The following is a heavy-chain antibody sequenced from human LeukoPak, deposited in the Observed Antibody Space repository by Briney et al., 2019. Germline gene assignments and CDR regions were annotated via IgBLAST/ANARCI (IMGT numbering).Heavy chain of an antibody. V-gene: IGHV1-69*01. Sequence: GASVKVSCKASGGTFSSYAISWVRQAPGQGLEWMGGIIPIFGTANYAQKFQGRVTITADESTSTAYMELSSLRSEDTAVYYCARDREMATILVYYGMDVWGQGTTVTVSS. J-gene: IGHJ6*02. CDR2: IIPIFGTA. D-gene: IGHD5-24*01. CDR1: GGTFSSYA. CDR3: ARDREMATILVYYGMDV.